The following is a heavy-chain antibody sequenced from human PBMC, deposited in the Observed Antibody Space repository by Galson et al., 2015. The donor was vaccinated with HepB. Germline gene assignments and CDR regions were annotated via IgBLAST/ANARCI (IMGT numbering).Heavy chain of an antibody. V-gene: IGHV2-70*01. J-gene: IGHJ4*02. CDR3: ARTQTSGKTSYYVDT. CDR1: GFSLNTRGMC. CDR2: IDWGDDK. D-gene: IGHD3-10*01. Sequence: PALVKPTQTVTLTCTFSGFSLNTRGMCVSWIRQPPGKALEWLALIDWGDDKYYSASLKTRLTISKDTSKNQVVLTVAKMDPVDTATYYCARTQTSGKTSYYVDTGGQWTLVTV.